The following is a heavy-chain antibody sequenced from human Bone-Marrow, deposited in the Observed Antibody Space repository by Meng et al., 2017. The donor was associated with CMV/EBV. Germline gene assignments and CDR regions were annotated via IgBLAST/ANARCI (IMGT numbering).Heavy chain of an antibody. D-gene: IGHD1-26*01. V-gene: IGHV4-4*02. CDR2: IYHSWST. J-gene: IGHJ4*02. CDR1: GGSISSSNW. CDR3: ARDSGSGSYVDY. Sequence: SETLSLTCAVSGGSISSSNWWSWVRQPPGKGLEWIGEIYHSWSTNYNPSLKSRVTISVDKSKNQFSLKLSSVTAADTAVYYCARDSGSGSYVDYWGQGTLVTVSS.